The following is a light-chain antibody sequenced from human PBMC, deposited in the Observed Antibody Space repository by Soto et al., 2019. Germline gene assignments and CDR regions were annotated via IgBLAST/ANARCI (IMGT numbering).Light chain of an antibody. J-gene: IGLJ3*02. CDR2: RNN. Sequence: QAVVTQPPSASGTPGQRVTISCSGSSSNIVSNYVYWYQQLPGTAPKLLIYRNNQRPSGVPDRFSGSKSGTSASLAISGLRSEDEADYYCAAWDDSLSGPVFGGGTKLTVL. V-gene: IGLV1-47*01. CDR1: SSNIVSNY. CDR3: AAWDDSLSGPV.